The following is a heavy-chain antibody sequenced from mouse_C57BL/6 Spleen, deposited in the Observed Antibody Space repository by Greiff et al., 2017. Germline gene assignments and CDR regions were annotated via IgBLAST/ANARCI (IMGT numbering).Heavy chain of an antibody. CDR3: ASQGGLAGTPGYFAY. CDR1: GYAFSSSW. V-gene: IGHV1-82*01. D-gene: IGHD4-1*01. J-gene: IGHJ2*01. Sequence: LQESGPELVKPGASVKISCKASGYAFSSSWMNWVKQRPGKGLEWIGRIYPGDGDTNYNGKFKGKATLTAAKSSSTAYRQLSSLTSEDSAVYFCASQGGLAGTPGYFAYWGQGTTLTVSS. CDR2: IYPGDGDT.